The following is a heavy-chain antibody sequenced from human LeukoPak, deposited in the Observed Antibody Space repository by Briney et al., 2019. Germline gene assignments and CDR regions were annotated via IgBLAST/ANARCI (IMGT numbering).Heavy chain of an antibody. CDR2: INHSGRT. CDR3: ARGGSGLLWFDY. CDR1: GGSFSGYY. J-gene: IGHJ5*01. Sequence: SETLSLTCAVYGGSFSGYYWSCIRQPPGKGLEWIGEINHSGRTNYNPSLKSRVTISVDTSKNHFSLKLNSVTAADTAVYYCARGGSGLLWFDYWGQGTLVTVSS. V-gene: IGHV4-34*01. D-gene: IGHD3-10*01.